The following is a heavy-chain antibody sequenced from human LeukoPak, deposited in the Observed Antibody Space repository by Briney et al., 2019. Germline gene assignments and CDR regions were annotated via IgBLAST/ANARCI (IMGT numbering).Heavy chain of an antibody. CDR3: ARVKYTTRPFDY. Sequence: PSQTLSLTCTVSGGSISSGDYYWSWIRQPPGKGLEWIGYIYYSGSTYYNPSLKSRLTISVDTSKHQFSLKLSSVTAADTAVYYCARVKYTTRPFDYWGQGTLVTVSS. D-gene: IGHD1-1*01. J-gene: IGHJ4*02. CDR2: IYYSGST. V-gene: IGHV4-30-4*08. CDR1: GGSISSGDYY.